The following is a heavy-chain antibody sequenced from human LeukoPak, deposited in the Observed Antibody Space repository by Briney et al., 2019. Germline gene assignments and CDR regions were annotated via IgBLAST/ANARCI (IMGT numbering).Heavy chain of an antibody. J-gene: IGHJ4*02. CDR3: AKASAMIVVVSKHFDY. CDR2: INWNGSSK. D-gene: IGHD3-22*01. Sequence: GGSLRLSCAASGFTFSSYGMSWVRQAPGKGLEWVSGINWNGSSKGYADSVKGRFTISRDNAKNSLYLQMNSLRAEDTAVYYCAKASAMIVVVSKHFDYWGQGTLVTVSS. V-gene: IGHV3-20*04. CDR1: GFTFSSYG.